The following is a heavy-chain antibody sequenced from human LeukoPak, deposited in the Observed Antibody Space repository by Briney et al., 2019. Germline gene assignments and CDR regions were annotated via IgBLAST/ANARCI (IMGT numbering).Heavy chain of an antibody. D-gene: IGHD3-9*01. V-gene: IGHV4-59*01. CDR2: IYYSGST. J-gene: IGHJ4*02. CDR1: GGSISSYY. CDR3: AREHHDILTGYQYYFDY. Sequence: SSETLSLTCTVSGGSISSYYWSWIRQPPGKGLEWIGYIYYSGSTNYNPSLKSRVTISVDTSKNQFSLKLSSVTAADTAVYYCAREHHDILTGYQYYFDYWGQGTLVTVSS.